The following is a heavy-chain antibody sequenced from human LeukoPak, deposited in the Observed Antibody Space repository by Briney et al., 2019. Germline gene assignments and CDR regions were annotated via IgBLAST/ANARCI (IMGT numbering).Heavy chain of an antibody. Sequence: GGSLRLSCAASGFTFSSYDMHWVRQATGEGLEWVSAIGTAADTYYSGSVKGRFTISRDNAKDSSYLQMNNLKAEDTAVYYCARGSRAVRWNFDLWGRGTLVTVS. CDR1: GFTFSSYD. CDR3: ARGSRAVRWNFDL. CDR2: IGTAADT. V-gene: IGHV3-13*01. J-gene: IGHJ2*01.